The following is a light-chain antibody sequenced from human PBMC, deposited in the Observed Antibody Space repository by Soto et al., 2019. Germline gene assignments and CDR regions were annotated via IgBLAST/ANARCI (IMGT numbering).Light chain of an antibody. CDR2: GAS. J-gene: IGKJ1*01. CDR3: QHYGRSPPWT. CDR1: QNIRSS. Sequence: EVVMTQSPASLSASPGERVTLSCRASQNIRSSLAWYQQRPGQAPRLLIYGASSRATGIPDRFSGSGSGTDFSLTISRLEPEDFAVYYCQHYGRSPPWTFGQGTKVDIK. V-gene: IGKV3-20*01.